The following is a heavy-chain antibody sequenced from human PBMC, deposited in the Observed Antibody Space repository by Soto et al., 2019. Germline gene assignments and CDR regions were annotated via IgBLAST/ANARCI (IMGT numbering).Heavy chain of an antibody. Sequence: VQLVESGVGAVQPGRSLRLPLAAPGFTFIDYAMHWVRQAPGKGLEWGAVVSHAGRNKHYPDPLKGGFTISRDSSKNTVSLEMTSLRAEDTAVYYCAKGGRQWLVTSDFNYWGQGALVTVSS. CDR1: GFTFIDYA. J-gene: IGHJ4*02. CDR2: VSHAGRNK. D-gene: IGHD6-19*01. CDR3: AKGGRQWLVTSDFNY. V-gene: IGHV3-30*18.